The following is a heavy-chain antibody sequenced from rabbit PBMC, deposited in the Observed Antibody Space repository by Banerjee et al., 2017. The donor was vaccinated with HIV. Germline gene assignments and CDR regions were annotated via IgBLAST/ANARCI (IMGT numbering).Heavy chain of an antibody. Sequence: QEQLEESGGDLVKPEGSLTLTCTASGFSFSSTYWMCWVRQAPGKGLEWIACIYGGSSNATSYASWAKGRFTISKTSSTTVTLQMTSLTAADTATYFCARDLAGVIGWNFGLWGQGTLVTVS. D-gene: IGHD4-1*01. V-gene: IGHV1S45*01. CDR2: IYGGSSNAT. J-gene: IGHJ6*01. CDR1: GFSFSSTYW. CDR3: ARDLAGVIGWNFGL.